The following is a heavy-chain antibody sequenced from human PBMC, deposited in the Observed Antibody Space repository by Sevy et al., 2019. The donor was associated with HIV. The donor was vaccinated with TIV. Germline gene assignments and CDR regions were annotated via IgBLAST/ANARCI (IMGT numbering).Heavy chain of an antibody. CDR2: INHSGST. V-gene: IGHV4-34*01. J-gene: IGHJ6*02. CDR3: ARAPYYDFWSGYYERRYYGMDV. Sequence: SETLSLTCAVSGGSFSGYYWSWIRQPPGKGLEWIGEINHSGSTNSNPCLQSRVTISADTSKNHFSLKLSSVTAADTAVYYCARAPYYDFWSGYYERRYYGMDVWGQGTTVTVSS. D-gene: IGHD3-3*01. CDR1: GGSFSGYY.